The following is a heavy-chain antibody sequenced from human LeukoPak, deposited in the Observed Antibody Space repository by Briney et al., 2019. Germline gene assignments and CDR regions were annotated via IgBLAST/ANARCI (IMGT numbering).Heavy chain of an antibody. CDR2: ISSSSSTI. Sequence: GGSLRLSCAASGFTFSSYSMTWVRQAPGKGLEWVSYISSSSSTIYYADSVKGRFTISRDNAKDSLYLQMNSLRAEDTAVYYCARDRGGYSYGHDAFDIWGQGTMVTVSS. D-gene: IGHD5-18*01. CDR3: ARDRGGYSYGHDAFDI. V-gene: IGHV3-48*01. J-gene: IGHJ3*02. CDR1: GFTFSSYS.